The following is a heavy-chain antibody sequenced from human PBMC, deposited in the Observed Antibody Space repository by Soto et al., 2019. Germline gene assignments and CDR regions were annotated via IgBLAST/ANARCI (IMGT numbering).Heavy chain of an antibody. CDR2: ISDTGSG. Sequence: QVQLQESRPGLVKPSETLAVTCTVSGGSVSSGSYYWSWIRQPPGKGLSWVGCISDTGSGDYNPALMIRVTISVPTSKRQFSLRLNSGTAADTAVYYCARAHRGYGPLGMEVWGQGTTVTVSS. V-gene: IGHV4-61*01. CDR1: GGSVSSGSYY. D-gene: IGHD1-1*01. J-gene: IGHJ6*02. CDR3: ARAHRGYGPLGMEV.